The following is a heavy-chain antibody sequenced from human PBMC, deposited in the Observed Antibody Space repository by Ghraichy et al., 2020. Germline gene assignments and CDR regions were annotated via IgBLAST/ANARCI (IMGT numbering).Heavy chain of an antibody. D-gene: IGHD1-14*01. CDR3: ARGRGPPAELGRNYYYYYNMDV. CDR2: VYYSGST. CDR1: GGSISRSSYY. V-gene: IGHV4-39*01. J-gene: IGHJ6*02. Sequence: SETLSLTCTVSGGSISRSSYYWGWIRQPPGKGLEWIGSVYYSGSTYYNPSLKSRVTISVDTSKNQFSLRLTSVTAADTAVYYCARGRGPPAELGRNYYYYYNMDVWGQGTTVTVSS.